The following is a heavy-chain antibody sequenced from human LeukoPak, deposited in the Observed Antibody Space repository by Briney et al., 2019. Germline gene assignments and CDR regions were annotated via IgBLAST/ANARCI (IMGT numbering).Heavy chain of an antibody. Sequence: PSETLSLTCTVSGGSISSYYWSWIRQPAGKGLEWIGRIYTSGSTNYNPSLKSRVTMSVDTSKNQFSLKLSSVTAADTAVYYCARGSSSWYSSFDFQHWGQGTLVTVSS. D-gene: IGHD6-13*01. CDR3: ARGSSSWYSSFDFQH. J-gene: IGHJ1*01. V-gene: IGHV4-4*07. CDR1: GGSISSYY. CDR2: IYTSGST.